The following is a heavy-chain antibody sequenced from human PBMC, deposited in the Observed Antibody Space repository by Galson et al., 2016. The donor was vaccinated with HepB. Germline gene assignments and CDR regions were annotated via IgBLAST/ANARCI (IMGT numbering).Heavy chain of an antibody. V-gene: IGHV3-43*02. CDR2: ISGNGDST. CDR3: VRDGGLGYCTGGICSSAGFDL. D-gene: IGHD2-8*02. Sequence: SLRLSCAASGFTFGDYAMHWVRQAPGKGLEWVSLISGNGDSTYYADSVKGRFTISRDNSKKTVFLQMNSLRPEDTAVYYCVRDGGLGYCTGGICSSAGFDLWGHGTMVTVSA. J-gene: IGHJ3*01. CDR1: GFTFGDYA.